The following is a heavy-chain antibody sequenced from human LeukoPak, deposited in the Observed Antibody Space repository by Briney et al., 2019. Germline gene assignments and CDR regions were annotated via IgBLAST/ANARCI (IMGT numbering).Heavy chain of an antibody. J-gene: IGHJ4*02. D-gene: IGHD3-22*01. CDR1: GGSISSYY. CDR2: IYYSGST. V-gene: IGHV4-59*01. CDR3: AREGYYDSSGYPTFDY. Sequence: SETLSLTCTVSGGSISSYYWSWIRQPPGKGLEWIGYIYYSGSTNYNPSLKSRVTISVGTSKNQFSLKLSSVTAADTAVYYCAREGYYDSSGYPTFDYWGQGTLVTVSS.